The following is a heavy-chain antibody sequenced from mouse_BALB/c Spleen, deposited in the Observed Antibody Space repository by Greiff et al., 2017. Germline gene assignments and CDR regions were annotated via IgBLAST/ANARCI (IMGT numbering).Heavy chain of an antibody. CDR2: IWSGGST. CDR3: ASTVVATEDWYFDV. V-gene: IGHV2-2*02. D-gene: IGHD1-1*01. Sequence: VKLQESGPGLVQPSQSLSITCTVSGFSLTSYGVHWVRQSPGKGLEWLGVIWSGGSTDYNAAFISRLSISKDNSKSQVFFKMNSLQANDTAIYYCASTVVATEDWYFDVWGAGTTVTVSS. J-gene: IGHJ1*01. CDR1: GFSLTSYG.